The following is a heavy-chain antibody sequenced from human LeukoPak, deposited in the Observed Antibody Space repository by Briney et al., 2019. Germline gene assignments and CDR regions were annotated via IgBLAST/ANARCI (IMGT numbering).Heavy chain of an antibody. CDR2: VHHSGNR. V-gene: IGHV4-30-2*01. J-gene: IGHJ4*02. Sequence: SETLSLTCSVSGVSITGDEDFWTWIRQPPGKGLELIGYVHHSGNRYYDSSLGSRLTISVDRSKNQFSLKLSSVTAADTAVYYCTSHYYDSSGYYNEANNFDYWGQGTLVTVSS. CDR3: TSHYYDSSGYYNEANNFDY. D-gene: IGHD3-22*01. CDR1: GVSITGDEDF.